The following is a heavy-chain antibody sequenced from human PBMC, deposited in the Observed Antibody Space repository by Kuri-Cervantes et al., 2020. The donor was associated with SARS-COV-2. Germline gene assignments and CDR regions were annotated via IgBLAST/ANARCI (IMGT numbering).Heavy chain of an antibody. CDR1: GFTFSSYA. CDR2: ISYDGSNK. J-gene: IGHJ4*02. CDR3: ARAPTVTLDY. Sequence: LSLTCAASGFTFSSYAMHWVRQAPGKGLEWVAVISYDGSNKYYADSVKGRFTISRDNSKNTLYLQMNSLRAEDTAVYYCARAPTVTLDYWGQGTLVTVSS. D-gene: IGHD4-17*01. V-gene: IGHV3-30-3*01.